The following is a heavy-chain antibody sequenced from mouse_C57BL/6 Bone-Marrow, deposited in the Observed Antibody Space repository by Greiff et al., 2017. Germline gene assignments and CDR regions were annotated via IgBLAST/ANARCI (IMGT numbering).Heavy chain of an antibody. CDR3: ARQSGGLPYYFDD. CDR2: INSDGGST. J-gene: IGHJ2*01. D-gene: IGHD1-3*01. V-gene: IGHV5-2*01. Sequence: DVMLVESGGGLVQPGESLKLSCESNEYEFPSHDMSWVRTTPEKRLELVAAINSDGGSTYYPDTMERRFIISRDNTKKTLYLQMSSLRSEDTALYYCARQSGGLPYYFDDWGQGTTLTVSS. CDR1: EYEFPSHD.